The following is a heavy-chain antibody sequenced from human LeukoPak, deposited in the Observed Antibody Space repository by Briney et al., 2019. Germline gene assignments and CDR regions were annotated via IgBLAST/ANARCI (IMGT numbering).Heavy chain of an antibody. Sequence: SETLSLTCTVSGYSINSGYYWGWIRQPPGKGLEWIGSIYHSGNTYYNPSLNSRVTLSVDTSKNQFSLKLRSVTAADTAVYYCARAAYYYDSSGYSLNFNHWGHGTLVTVSS. CDR1: GYSINSGYY. D-gene: IGHD3-22*01. J-gene: IGHJ4*01. CDR3: ARAAYYYDSSGYSLNFNH. V-gene: IGHV4-38-2*02. CDR2: IYHSGNT.